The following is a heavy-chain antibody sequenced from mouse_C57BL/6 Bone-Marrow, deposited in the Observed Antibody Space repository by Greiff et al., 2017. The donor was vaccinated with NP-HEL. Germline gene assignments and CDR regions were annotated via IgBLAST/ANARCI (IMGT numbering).Heavy chain of an antibody. Sequence: VQLQQSGPELVKPGASVKISCKASGYTFTDYYMNWVKQSHGKSLEWIGDINPNNGGTSYNQKFKGKATLTVDKSSSTAYMELRSLTSEDSAVYYCARKGGDGYPFDYWGQGTTLTVSS. J-gene: IGHJ2*01. D-gene: IGHD2-3*01. V-gene: IGHV1-26*01. CDR2: INPNNGGT. CDR1: GYTFTDYY. CDR3: ARKGGDGYPFDY.